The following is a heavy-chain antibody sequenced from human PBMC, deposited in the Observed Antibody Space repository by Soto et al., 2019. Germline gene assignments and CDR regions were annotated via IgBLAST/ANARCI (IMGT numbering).Heavy chain of an antibody. CDR2: IYYSGST. D-gene: IGHD3-22*01. CDR3: AREKASSGYNAFDI. CDR1: GGSISSGDYY. Sequence: SETLSLTCTVSGGSISSGDYYWSWIRQPPGKGLEWIGYIYYSGSTYYNPSLKSRVTISVDTSKNQFSLKLSSVTAADTAVYHCAREKASSGYNAFDIWGQGTMVTVSS. V-gene: IGHV4-30-4*01. J-gene: IGHJ3*02.